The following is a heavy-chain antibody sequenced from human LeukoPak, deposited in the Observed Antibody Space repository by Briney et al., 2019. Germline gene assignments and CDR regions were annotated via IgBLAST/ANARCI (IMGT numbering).Heavy chain of an antibody. Sequence: PGGSLRLSCAASGFTFSSYTMSWVRQAPGKGLEWVSAISGSGGSTYYADSVKGRFTISRDNSKNTLYLQMNSLRAEDTAVYYCAKDYYYDSSGYSFDYWGQGTLVTVPS. V-gene: IGHV3-23*01. D-gene: IGHD3-22*01. CDR3: AKDYYYDSSGYSFDY. CDR1: GFTFSSYT. J-gene: IGHJ4*02. CDR2: ISGSGGST.